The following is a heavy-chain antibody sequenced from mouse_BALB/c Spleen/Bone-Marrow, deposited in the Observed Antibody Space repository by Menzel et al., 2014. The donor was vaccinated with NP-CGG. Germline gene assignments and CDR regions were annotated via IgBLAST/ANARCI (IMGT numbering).Heavy chain of an antibody. V-gene: IGHV1-7*01. CDR2: INPSTGYT. J-gene: IGHJ2*01. CDR1: GYTFISYW. D-gene: IGHD2-12*01. Sequence: QVQLKESGAELAKPGASVKMSCKASGYTFISYWMHWVKQRPGQGLEWIGYINPSTGYTEYNQKFKDKATLTADKSSSTAYMQLSSLTSEDSAVYYCARWGDDGTFDYWGQGTTLTVSS. CDR3: ARWGDDGTFDY.